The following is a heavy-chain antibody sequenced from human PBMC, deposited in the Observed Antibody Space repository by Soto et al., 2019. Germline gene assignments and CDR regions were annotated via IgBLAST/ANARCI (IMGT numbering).Heavy chain of an antibody. Sequence: WASVKVSCKASVYTFTSYAMHWVRQAPGQRLEGMGGINAGNGNTKYSQKFQGRVTITSDTSASTDYMELSTVRSEDTGVYYCASHYGDYVANLDYWGQGTMVTVSS. D-gene: IGHD4-17*01. CDR1: VYTFTSYA. J-gene: IGHJ4*02. CDR2: INAGNGNT. CDR3: ASHYGDYVANLDY. V-gene: IGHV1-3*01.